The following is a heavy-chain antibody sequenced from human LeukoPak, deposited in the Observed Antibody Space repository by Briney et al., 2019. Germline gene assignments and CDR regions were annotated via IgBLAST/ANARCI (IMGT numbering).Heavy chain of an antibody. CDR3: ARVAYYYGSGSYSYYFDY. CDR1: GGSISSSNYG. CDR2: IFYTGGS. Sequence: PSETLSLTCTVSGGSISSSNYGWGWIRQPPGKGLEWIGTIFYTGGSYHNPSLKSRVTISVDTSRNQFSLKLSSVTAADTAVYYCARVAYYYGSGSYSYYFDYWGQGTLVTVSS. J-gene: IGHJ4*02. V-gene: IGHV4-39*07. D-gene: IGHD3-10*01.